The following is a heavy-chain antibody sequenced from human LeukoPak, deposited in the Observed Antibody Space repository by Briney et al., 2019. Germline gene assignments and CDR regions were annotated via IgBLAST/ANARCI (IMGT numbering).Heavy chain of an antibody. CDR2: IIPIFGTA. CDR1: GGTFSSYA. Sequence: GASVKVSCKASGGTFSSYAISWVRQAPGQGLEWMGGIIPIFGTANYAQKFQGRVTITADESTSTAYMELSSLRSEDTAVYYCARALWFGESSPDYWGQGTLVTVSS. CDR3: ARALWFGESSPDY. V-gene: IGHV1-69*13. D-gene: IGHD3-10*01. J-gene: IGHJ4*02.